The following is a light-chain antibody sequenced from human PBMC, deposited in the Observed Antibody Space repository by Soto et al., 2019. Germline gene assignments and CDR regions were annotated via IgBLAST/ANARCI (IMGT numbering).Light chain of an antibody. CDR1: SSDVGAYNY. J-gene: IGLJ1*01. Sequence: QSALTQPASVSGSPGQSITISCTGTSSDVGAYNYVSWYQQHPGKAPKLMIYDVSNRPSGVSNRFSGSKSGNTASLTISGHQAEDEADYYCSSYTTYSYVFGTGTKLTVL. CDR3: SSYTTYSYV. CDR2: DVS. V-gene: IGLV2-14*01.